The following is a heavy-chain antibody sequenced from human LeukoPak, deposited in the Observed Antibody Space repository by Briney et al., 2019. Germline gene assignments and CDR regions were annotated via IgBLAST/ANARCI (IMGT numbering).Heavy chain of an antibody. D-gene: IGHD2-2*02. V-gene: IGHV4-59*01. CDR1: GGSISRYY. Sequence: SETLSLTCTVSGGSISRYYWSWIRQPPGKGLEWIGYIYDSGNTNYNPSLKSRVTISVDTSKNQFSLKLSSVIAADTAVYYCARHTHPYWYFDLWGRGTLVTVSS. CDR3: ARHTHPYWYFDL. J-gene: IGHJ2*01. CDR2: IYDSGNT.